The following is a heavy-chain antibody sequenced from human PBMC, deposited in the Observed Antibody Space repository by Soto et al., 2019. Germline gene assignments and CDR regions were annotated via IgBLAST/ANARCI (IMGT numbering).Heavy chain of an antibody. CDR1: GGSFSGYY. V-gene: IGHV4-34*01. D-gene: IGHD5-12*01. CDR2: INHSGST. Sequence: QVQLQQWGAGLLKPSETLSLTCAVYGGSFSGYYWSWIRQPPGKGLEWIGEINHSGSTNYNPSLKTRXXIXVXXSKTQCSLKLSSVTAADTAVYYCGRVRGGYANFDYWGQGTLVTVSS. CDR3: GRVRGGYANFDY. J-gene: IGHJ4*02.